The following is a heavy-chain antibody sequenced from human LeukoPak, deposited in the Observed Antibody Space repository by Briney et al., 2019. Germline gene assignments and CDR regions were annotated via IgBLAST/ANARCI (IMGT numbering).Heavy chain of an antibody. V-gene: IGHV3-30-3*01. CDR2: ISYDGSNK. D-gene: IGHD6-19*01. J-gene: IGHJ4*02. CDR1: GFTFSSYA. CDR3: ARDRRIAVAGKGPYYFDY. Sequence: GRSLRLSCAASGFTFSSYAMHWVRQAPGKGLEWVAVISYDGSNKYYADSVEGRFTISRDNSKNTLYLQMNSLRAEDTAVYYCARDRRIAVAGKGPYYFDYWGQGTLVTVSS.